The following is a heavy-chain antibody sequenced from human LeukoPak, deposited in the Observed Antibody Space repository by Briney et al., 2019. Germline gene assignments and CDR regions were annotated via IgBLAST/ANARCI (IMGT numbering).Heavy chain of an antibody. CDR3: ARDMASGEADSYGMDV. J-gene: IGHJ6*02. CDR2: ISSSSSYI. V-gene: IGHV3-21*01. CDR1: GFTFSSYS. Sequence: PGGSLRLSCAASGFTFSSYSMNWVRQAPGKGLEWVSSISSSSSYIYYADSVKGRFTISRDNAKNSLYLQMNSLRAEDTAVYYCARDMASGEADSYGMDVWAQGTTVTVSS. D-gene: IGHD4-17*01.